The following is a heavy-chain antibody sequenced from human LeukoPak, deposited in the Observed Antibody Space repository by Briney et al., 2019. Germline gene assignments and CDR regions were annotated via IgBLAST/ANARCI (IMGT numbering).Heavy chain of an antibody. J-gene: IGHJ4*02. CDR1: GFTFSSYT. CDR2: ISSSSDYI. CDR3: ASSWDY. D-gene: IGHD2-15*01. Sequence: GGSLRLSCAASGFTFSSYTMNWVRQAPGKGLEWVSSISSSSDYIYYPDSVKGRFTISRDNAKNSLYLQTNDLRADDTAVYYCASSWDYWGQGTLVTVSS. V-gene: IGHV3-21*01.